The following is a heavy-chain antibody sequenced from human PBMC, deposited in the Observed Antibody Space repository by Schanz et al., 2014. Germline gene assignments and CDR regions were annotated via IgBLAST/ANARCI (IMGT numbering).Heavy chain of an antibody. V-gene: IGHV3-21*05. Sequence: EVQLVESGGGMVQPGGSLRLSCAASGFTFSNYSMNWVRQAPGKGLEWVSHISGSSIHKNYADSVKGRFSISRDNGETSVYLQINSLRVEDTAVYYCARFLARYQYYGVDVWGQGTTVIVSS. CDR2: ISGSSIHK. CDR3: ARFLARYQYYGVDV. D-gene: IGHD3-3*01. CDR1: GFTFSNYS. J-gene: IGHJ6*02.